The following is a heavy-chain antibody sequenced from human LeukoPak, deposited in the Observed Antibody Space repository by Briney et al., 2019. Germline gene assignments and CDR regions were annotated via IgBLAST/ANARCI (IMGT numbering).Heavy chain of an antibody. CDR2: ISASGGST. Sequence: GGSLRLSCAASGFTFSSYAMTWVRQAPGKGLEWVSGISASGGSTYYADSVKGHFTISRDNSKNTLYLQMNSLRAEDTAVYYRAKEGFGSGEAYWGQGTLVTVSS. J-gene: IGHJ4*02. D-gene: IGHD3-10*01. CDR1: GFTFSSYA. CDR3: AKEGFGSGEAY. V-gene: IGHV3-23*01.